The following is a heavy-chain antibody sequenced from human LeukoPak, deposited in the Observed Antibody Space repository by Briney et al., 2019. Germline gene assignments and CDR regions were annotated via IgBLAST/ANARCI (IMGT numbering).Heavy chain of an antibody. CDR3: ARERFDLSYYYYMDV. D-gene: IGHD3-10*01. Sequence: PSETLSLTCTVSGGSISSYYWSWIRQPPGKGLEWIGYIYYSGSTNYNPSLKSRVTISVDTSKNQFSLKLSSVTAADTAVYYCARERFDLSYYYYMDVWGKGTAVTISS. CDR2: IYYSGST. V-gene: IGHV4-59*01. J-gene: IGHJ6*03. CDR1: GGSISSYY.